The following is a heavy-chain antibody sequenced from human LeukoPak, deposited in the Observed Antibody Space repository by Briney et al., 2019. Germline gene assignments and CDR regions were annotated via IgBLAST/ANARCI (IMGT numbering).Heavy chain of an antibody. CDR1: GFTFSSHW. CDR2: INSDGTST. Sequence: GGSLRLSCAASGFTFSSHWMHWVRQAPGKGLVWVSRINSDGTSTTYADSVKGRFTISRDNAKNTLYLQMNSLRVEDTAVFHCAREGTYSNGPDYWGQGTLVTVSS. V-gene: IGHV3-74*01. CDR3: AREGTYSNGPDY. D-gene: IGHD3-22*01. J-gene: IGHJ4*02.